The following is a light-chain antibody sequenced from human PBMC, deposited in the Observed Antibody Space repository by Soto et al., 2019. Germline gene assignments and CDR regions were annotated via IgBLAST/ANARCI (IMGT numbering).Light chain of an antibody. CDR3: QQYNNWPPIT. CDR2: FAS. CDR1: QSVSSF. J-gene: IGKJ5*01. V-gene: IGKV3D-15*01. Sequence: EILMTQSPATLSVSPGERATLSCRASQSVSSFLAWYQQRPGQAPRLLIYFASNRAAGVPPRFSGSGSGTDFTLTISSLEPEDFAVYYCQQYNNWPPITFGQGTRLEIK.